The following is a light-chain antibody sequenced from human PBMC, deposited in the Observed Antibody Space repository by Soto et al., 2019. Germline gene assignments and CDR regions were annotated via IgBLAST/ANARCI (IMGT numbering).Light chain of an antibody. V-gene: IGKV3-20*01. CDR2: GAS. J-gene: IGKJ5*01. Sequence: EIVLTQSPGTLSLSPGERATLSCRASQSAISSYLAWYQQKPGQAPRLLIYGASSRATGIPDRFSGSGSGTDFTLTISGLETEDFAVYYCQQYSSSPITFGQGTRVEIK. CDR1: QSAISSY. CDR3: QQYSSSPIT.